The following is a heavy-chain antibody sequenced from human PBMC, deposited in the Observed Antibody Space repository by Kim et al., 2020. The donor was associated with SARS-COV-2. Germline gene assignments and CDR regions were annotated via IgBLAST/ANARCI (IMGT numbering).Heavy chain of an antibody. V-gene: IGHV1-18*04. CDR3: AREVSREMATIESDY. J-gene: IGHJ4*02. Sequence: ASVKVSCEASGYTFTSYGINWVRQAPGQGLEWMGWISGYNGNTNYSQKVQGRVTMTTDTSTTTAYMELRSLRSDDTAVYYCAREVSREMATIESDYCGQGTLVTDSS. CDR1: GYTFTSYG. CDR2: ISGYNGNT. D-gene: IGHD5-12*01.